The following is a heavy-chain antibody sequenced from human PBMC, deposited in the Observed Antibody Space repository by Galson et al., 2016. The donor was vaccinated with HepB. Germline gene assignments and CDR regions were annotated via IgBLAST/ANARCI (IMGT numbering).Heavy chain of an antibody. Sequence: SLRLSCAASGFTFSSYAMSGVRQAPGKGLEWVSSSGSGGPTYYADSVKGRFTISRDNSKNTLFLQMHSLRADDTAVYYCAKSVLEYDILTGYYRRGADYWGQGTLVTVSS. CDR3: AKSVLEYDILTGYYRRGADY. CDR2: SGSGGPT. CDR1: GFTFSSYA. D-gene: IGHD3-9*01. J-gene: IGHJ4*02. V-gene: IGHV3-23*01.